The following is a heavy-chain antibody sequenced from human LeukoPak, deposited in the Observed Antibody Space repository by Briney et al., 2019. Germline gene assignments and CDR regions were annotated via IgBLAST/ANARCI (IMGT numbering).Heavy chain of an antibody. CDR3: ARGATVTTGGLFDY. J-gene: IGHJ4*02. D-gene: IGHD4-17*01. Sequence: SVKVSCKASVGTFSSYTISWVRQAPGQGLEWMGRIIPILGIANYAQKFQGRVTITADKSTSTAYMELSSLRSEDTAVYYCARGATVTTGGLFDYWGQGTLVTVSS. CDR1: VGTFSSYT. V-gene: IGHV1-69*02. CDR2: IIPILGIA.